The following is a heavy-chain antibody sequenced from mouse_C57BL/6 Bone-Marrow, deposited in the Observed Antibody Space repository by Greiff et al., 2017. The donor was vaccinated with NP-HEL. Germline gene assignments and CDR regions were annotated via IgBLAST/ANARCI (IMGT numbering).Heavy chain of an antibody. D-gene: IGHD2-1*01. Sequence: EVKLPESGGGLLKPGGSLKISCASSGFTFSSYAMSSVRQTPEKSLAWVATISDGGSYTYYPDNVKGRFTIARDTAKYDLYRQMSHLTSEDTAMYYWARDQGVYYVHAYGGQGTLVTGSA. CDR3: ARDQGVYYVHAY. CDR1: GFTFSSYA. V-gene: IGHV5-4*01. J-gene: IGHJ3*01. CDR2: ISDGGSYT.